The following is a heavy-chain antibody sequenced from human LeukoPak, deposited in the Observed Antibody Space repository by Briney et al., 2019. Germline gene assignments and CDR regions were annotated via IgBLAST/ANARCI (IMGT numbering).Heavy chain of an antibody. D-gene: IGHD6-13*01. CDR2: IRQDGGEK. V-gene: IGHV3-7*01. J-gene: IGHJ4*01. CDR3: ARDGTAAGLYFDL. Sequence: PGGSLRLSCAASGFTFSSYGIHWVRQAPGKGLEWVASIRQDGGEKSYVDSVKGRFTLSRDNTKNSLYLQMSSLRAEDTAVYYCARDGTAAGLYFDLWGQGTLVTVSS. CDR1: GFTFSSYG.